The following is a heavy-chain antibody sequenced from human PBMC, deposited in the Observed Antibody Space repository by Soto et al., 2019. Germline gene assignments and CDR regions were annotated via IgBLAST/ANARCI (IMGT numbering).Heavy chain of an antibody. CDR3: ARDHGGSTWFVGIYYYFGVDV. CDR1: GFTLSSYN. CDR2: ISGSSDTI. D-gene: IGHD6-13*01. V-gene: IGHV3-48*02. Sequence: EVQLVESGGGLVQPGGSLRRSCAASGFTLSSYNMNWVRQAPGKGLEWVSYISGSSDTIYYADSVKGRFTISRDNAKNSLYLQMDSLRDEDTAVYYCARDHGGSTWFVGIYYYFGVDVWGQGTTVTVSS. J-gene: IGHJ6*02.